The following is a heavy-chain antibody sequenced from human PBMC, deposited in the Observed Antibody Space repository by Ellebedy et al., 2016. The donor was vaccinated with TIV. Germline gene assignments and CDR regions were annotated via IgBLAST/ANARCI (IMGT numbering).Heavy chain of an antibody. D-gene: IGHD5-12*01. CDR3: ARHGYSGYDRQFDY. V-gene: IGHV4-59*08. J-gene: IGHJ4*02. CDR1: GGSISSYY. Sequence: MPSETLSLTCTVSGGSISSYYWSCIRQPPGKGLEWIGYIHYSGSTNYNPSLKSRVTISVDPSKNQFSLKLSSVTAADTAVYYCARHGYSGYDRQFDYWGQGTLVTVSS. CDR2: IHYSGST.